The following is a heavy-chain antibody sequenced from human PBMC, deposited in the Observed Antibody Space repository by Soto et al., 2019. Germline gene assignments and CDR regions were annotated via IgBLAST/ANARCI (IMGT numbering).Heavy chain of an antibody. CDR2: IYYSGST. CDR3: AKGTSGPDY. J-gene: IGHJ4*02. CDR1: GGSISSGGYY. V-gene: IGHV4-31*03. Sequence: PSETLSLTCTVSGGSISSGGYYWSWIRQHPGKGLEWIGYIYYSGSTYYNPSLKSRVTISVDNSKNTLYLQVNSLRADDTAIYYCAKGTSGPDYWGQGTLVTVSS.